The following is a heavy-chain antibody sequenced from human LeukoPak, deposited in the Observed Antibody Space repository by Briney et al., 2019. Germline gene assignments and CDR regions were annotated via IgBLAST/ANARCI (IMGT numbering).Heavy chain of an antibody. D-gene: IGHD5-12*01. CDR3: ATGGGYDNWAYNWFDS. V-gene: IGHV1-24*01. Sequence: ASVKVSCKVSGYTLTELSMHWVRQAPGKGLEWMGGFDPEDGETIYAQKFQGRVTMTEDTSTDTAYMELSSLRSEDTAVYYCATGGGYDNWAYNWFDSWGQGTLVTVSS. CDR1: GYTLTELS. J-gene: IGHJ5*01. CDR2: FDPEDGET.